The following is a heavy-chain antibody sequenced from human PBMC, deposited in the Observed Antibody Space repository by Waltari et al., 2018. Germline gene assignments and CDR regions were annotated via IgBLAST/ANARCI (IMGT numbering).Heavy chain of an antibody. CDR1: GGSFSGYY. J-gene: IGHJ4*02. CDR2: INHSGST. V-gene: IGHV4-34*01. D-gene: IGHD6-6*01. CDR3: ARGRGIAARLSY. Sequence: QVQLQQWGAGLLKPSETLSLTCAVYGGSFSGYYWSWIRQPPGQGLEWIGEINHSGSTNYNPSLKSRVTISVDTSKNQFSLKLSSVTAADTAVYYCARGRGIAARLSYWGQGTLVTVSS.